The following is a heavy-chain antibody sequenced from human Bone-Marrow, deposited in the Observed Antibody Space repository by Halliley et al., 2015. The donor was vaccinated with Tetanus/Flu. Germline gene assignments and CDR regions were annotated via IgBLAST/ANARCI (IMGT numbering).Heavy chain of an antibody. CDR1: GFSLNNYW. J-gene: IGHJ1*01. D-gene: IGHD3-22*01. CDR2: INVAGTTT. Sequence: SGFSLNNYWMHWVRQDPGKGLVWISGINVAGTTTNYADSVKGRFTISRDNAKNTLVLQMNSLRAEDTAVYYCARERRYYYDSSGSDIWGQGTLVTVSS. CDR3: ARERRYYYDSSGSDI. V-gene: IGHV3-74*01.